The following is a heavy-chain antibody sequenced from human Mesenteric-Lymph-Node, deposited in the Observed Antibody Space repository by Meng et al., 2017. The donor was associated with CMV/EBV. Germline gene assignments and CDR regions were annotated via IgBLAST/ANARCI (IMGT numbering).Heavy chain of an antibody. CDR1: GGSINNGDYY. D-gene: IGHD1-7*01. V-gene: IGHV4-30-4*08. Sequence: CTVSGGSINNGDYYWTWIRQAPGKGLDYLGHIYYSGATHSTPSLRGRLSMSIDTSKNQFYLAVRSVTAADTATYYCVRDNGVTGTTDYWGQGILVTVSS. J-gene: IGHJ4*02. CDR2: IYYSGAT. CDR3: VRDNGVTGTTDY.